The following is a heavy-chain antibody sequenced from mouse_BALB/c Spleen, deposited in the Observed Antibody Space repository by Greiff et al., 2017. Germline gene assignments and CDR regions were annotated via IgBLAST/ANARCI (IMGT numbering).Heavy chain of an antibody. V-gene: IGHV3-2*02. CDR3: ARSLGGYYYAMDY. CDR2: ISYSGST. J-gene: IGHJ4*01. CDR1: GYSITSDYA. Sequence: VQLQQSGPGLVKPSQSLSLTCTVTGYSITSDYAWNWIRQFPGNKLEWMGYISYSGSTSYNPSLKSRISITRDTSKNQFFLQLNSVTTEDTATYYCARSLGGYYYAMDYWGQGTSVTVSS.